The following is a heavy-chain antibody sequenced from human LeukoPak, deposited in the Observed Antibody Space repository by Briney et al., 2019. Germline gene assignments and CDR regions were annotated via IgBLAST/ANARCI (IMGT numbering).Heavy chain of an antibody. V-gene: IGHV3-66*01. D-gene: IGHD5-18*01. CDR1: GFTVSTNY. CDR3: ARGLLRDGYAYTYSFDY. CDR2: VYMGGTT. Sequence: GGSLRLSCAASGFTVSTNYMNWVRQAPGKGLEWVSVVYMGGTTYYADSVKGRFAISRDSTKNTIYLQMNNLRAEDTAVYYCARGLLRDGYAYTYSFDYWGQGALVTVSS. J-gene: IGHJ4*02.